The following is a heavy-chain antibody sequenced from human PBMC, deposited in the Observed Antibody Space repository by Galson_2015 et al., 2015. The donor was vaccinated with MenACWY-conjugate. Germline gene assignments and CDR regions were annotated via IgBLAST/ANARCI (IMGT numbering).Heavy chain of an antibody. CDR2: GSA. V-gene: IGHV4-59*01. Sequence: GSANYNPSLKSRVTISVDTSKNQFSLKLSSVTAADTAVYFCARAPYGSQTNNYYMDVWGKGTTVTVSS. J-gene: IGHJ6*03. CDR3: ARAPYGSQTNNYYMDV. D-gene: IGHD3-10*01.